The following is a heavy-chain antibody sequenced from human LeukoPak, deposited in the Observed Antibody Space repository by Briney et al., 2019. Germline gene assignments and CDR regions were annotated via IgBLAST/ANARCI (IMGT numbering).Heavy chain of an antibody. J-gene: IGHJ3*02. CDR2: IFDSGNT. D-gene: IGHD2-15*01. CDR1: GGSISSYY. CDR3: ARFAYCSGGSCVYAFDI. V-gene: IGHV4-59*01. Sequence: SETLSLTCTVSGGSISSYYWSWIRQPPGKGLEWIGYIFDSGNTNYSPSLRSRVTISVDTSKNRFSLRLSSVTAADTAVYYCARFAYCSGGSCVYAFDIWGQGTMVTVSS.